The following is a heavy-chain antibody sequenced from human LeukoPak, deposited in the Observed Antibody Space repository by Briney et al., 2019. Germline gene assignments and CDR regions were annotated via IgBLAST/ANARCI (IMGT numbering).Heavy chain of an antibody. J-gene: IGHJ1*01. CDR1: GFTFSSYS. V-gene: IGHV3-21*01. D-gene: IGHD3-22*01. Sequence: GGSLRLSCAASGFTFSSYSMNWVRQAPGKGLEWVSSISSSSSYIYYADSVKGRFTISRDNAKNSLYLQMNSLRAEDTAVYYCARDSWYYDSSGYYAGYFQHWGQGTLVTVSS. CDR3: ARDSWYYDSSGYYAGYFQH. CDR2: ISSSSSYI.